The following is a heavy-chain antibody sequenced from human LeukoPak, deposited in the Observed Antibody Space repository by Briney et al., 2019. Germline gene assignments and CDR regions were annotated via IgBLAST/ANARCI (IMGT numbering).Heavy chain of an antibody. V-gene: IGHV3-7*05. CDR1: GFTFSSYW. CDR3: ARDRSPITMVRGVSWFDP. D-gene: IGHD3-10*01. Sequence: GGSLRLSCEASGFTFSSYWMSWVRQAPGKGLEWVAKIKQDGSGKYYVDSVKGRFTISRDNAKNSLYLQMNSLRAEDTAVYYCARDRSPITMVRGVSWFDPWGQGTLVTVSS. J-gene: IGHJ5*02. CDR2: IKQDGSGK.